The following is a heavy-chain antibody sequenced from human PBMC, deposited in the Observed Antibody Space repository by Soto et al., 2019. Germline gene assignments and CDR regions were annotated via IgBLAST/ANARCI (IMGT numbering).Heavy chain of an antibody. V-gene: IGHV2-5*02. J-gene: IGHJ4*01. Sequence: QITLKESGPTLVKPTQTLTLTCTFSGFSLSTSGVGVAWIRQPPEKAPEWLALIYWDDDKRYSPSLRSRLTIVKDNPKNQVVLTMINMDPVDTATYYCANSRRSDCQVRYFDIWGQGTLVPVSP. D-gene: IGHD2-21*01. CDR2: IYWDDDK. CDR3: ANSRRSDCQVRYFDI. CDR1: GFSLSTSGVG.